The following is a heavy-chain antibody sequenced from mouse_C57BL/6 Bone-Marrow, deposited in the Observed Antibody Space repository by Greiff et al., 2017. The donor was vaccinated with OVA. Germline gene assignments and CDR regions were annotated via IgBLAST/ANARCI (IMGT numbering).Heavy chain of an antibody. V-gene: IGHV1-4*01. CDR2: INPSSGYT. D-gene: IGHD1-1*01. CDR1: GYTFTSYT. J-gene: IGHJ2*01. Sequence: VKLMESGAELARPGASVKMSCKASGYTFTSYTMHWVKQRPGQGLEWIGYINPSSGYTKYNQKFKDKATLTADKSSSTAYMQLSSLTSEDSAVYYCARVTTVVGDYWGQGTTLTVSS. CDR3: ARVTTVVGDY.